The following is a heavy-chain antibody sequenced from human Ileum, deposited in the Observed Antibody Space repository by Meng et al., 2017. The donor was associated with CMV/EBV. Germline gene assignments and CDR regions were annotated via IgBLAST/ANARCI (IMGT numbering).Heavy chain of an antibody. Sequence: VHLHESGPYLVKPPQTLSLTCTVSGGSITIGNHYWSWIRQPPGRGLEWIGYIYYSGSPYYKPSLKSRVTISLDTSKNQFSLNLRSVTATDSAVYYCVRQVVAASFDYWGQGALVTVSS. D-gene: IGHD2-15*01. J-gene: IGHJ4*02. CDR2: IYYSGSP. V-gene: IGHV4-30-4*08. CDR1: GGSITIGNHY. CDR3: VRQVVAASFDY.